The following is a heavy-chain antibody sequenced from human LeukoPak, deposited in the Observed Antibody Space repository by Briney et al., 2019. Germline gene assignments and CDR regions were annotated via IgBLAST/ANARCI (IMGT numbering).Heavy chain of an antibody. CDR1: GGSISSSY. V-gene: IGHV4-59*01. D-gene: IGHD6-13*01. Sequence: PSESLSLTCTVSGGSISSSYWSWIRQPPGKGLEWIGSISYSGSTNYNPSLKSRVTISVDTSTNQFSLKLSSLTAADTAVYYCARGYSTNWFDPWGQGTLVTVSS. J-gene: IGHJ5*02. CDR3: ARGYSTNWFDP. CDR2: ISYSGST.